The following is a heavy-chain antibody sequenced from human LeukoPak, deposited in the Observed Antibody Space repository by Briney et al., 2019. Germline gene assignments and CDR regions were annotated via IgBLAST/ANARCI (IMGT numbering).Heavy chain of an antibody. CDR3: ARRSGTYWFFNY. V-gene: IGHV5-51*01. Sequence: GESLKISCKGSGYSFASYWIGWVRQMPRKGLEWMGIIYPSDSDTRYSPSFQGQVTISADKSISTAYLQWRSLKASDTAMYFCARRSGTYWFFNYWGQGTLVTVSS. D-gene: IGHD1-26*01. CDR2: IYPSDSDT. J-gene: IGHJ4*02. CDR1: GYSFASYW.